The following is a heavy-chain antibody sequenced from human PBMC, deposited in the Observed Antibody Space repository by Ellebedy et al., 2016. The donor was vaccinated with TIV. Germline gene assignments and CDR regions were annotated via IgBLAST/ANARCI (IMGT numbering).Heavy chain of an antibody. CDR1: GGSFSGYY. V-gene: IGHV4-34*01. CDR3: ARGLQPYYYYYMDV. J-gene: IGHJ6*03. Sequence: SETLSLXCAVYGGSFSGYYWSWIRQPPGKGLEWIGEINHSGSTNYNPSLKSRVTISVDTSKNQFSLKLSSVTAADTAVYYCARGLQPYYYYYMDVWGKGTTVTVS. D-gene: IGHD4-11*01. CDR2: INHSGST.